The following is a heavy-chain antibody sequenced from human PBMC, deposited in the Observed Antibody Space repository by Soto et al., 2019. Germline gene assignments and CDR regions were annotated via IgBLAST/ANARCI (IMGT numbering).Heavy chain of an antibody. D-gene: IGHD3-3*01. Sequence: QLQLQESGPGLVKPSETLSLSCAVSGGSINSNTYYWGWIRQPPGKGLEWIGSVYYSGSTYDNPSLKSRVTISVDTSKNQFSLKLTSVPAADTAVYYCARLSYDFWSGSPWAFDYWGQGTLVTVSS. CDR2: VYYSGST. CDR1: GGSINSNTYY. CDR3: ARLSYDFWSGSPWAFDY. J-gene: IGHJ4*02. V-gene: IGHV4-39*01.